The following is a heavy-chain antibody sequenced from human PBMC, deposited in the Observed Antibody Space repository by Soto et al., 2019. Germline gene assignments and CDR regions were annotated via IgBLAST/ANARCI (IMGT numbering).Heavy chain of an antibody. D-gene: IGHD1-26*01. CDR2: IYHSGST. CDR3: ARVAVSGSLDY. CDR1: GGSISSGGYS. Sequence: QLQLQESGSGLVKPSQTLSLTCAVSGGSISSGGYSWSWIRQPPGKGLEWIGYIYHSGSTYYNPSRKSRVTLSVDRSKNQFSLKLSSVTAADTAVYYCARVAVSGSLDYWGQGTLVTVSS. J-gene: IGHJ4*02. V-gene: IGHV4-30-2*01.